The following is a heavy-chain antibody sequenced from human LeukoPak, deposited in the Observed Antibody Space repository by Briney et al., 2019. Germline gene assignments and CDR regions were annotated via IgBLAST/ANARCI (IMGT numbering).Heavy chain of an antibody. Sequence: SETLSLTCTVSGGSISSGSYYWGWIRQPPGKGLEWIGSIYYSGSTYYNPSLKSRVTISVDTSKNQFSLKLSSVTAADTAVYYCARHISGATKELSAFDIWGQGTMVNVSS. CDR1: GGSISSGSYY. CDR3: ARHISGATKELSAFDI. J-gene: IGHJ3*02. D-gene: IGHD1-20*01. V-gene: IGHV4-39*01. CDR2: IYYSGST.